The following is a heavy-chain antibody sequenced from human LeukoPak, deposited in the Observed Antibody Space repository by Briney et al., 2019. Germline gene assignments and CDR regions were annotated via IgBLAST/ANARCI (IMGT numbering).Heavy chain of an antibody. J-gene: IGHJ4*02. Sequence: GGSLRLSCAASGFTFSSYAMTWVRQAPGKGLEWVSAIGGGGAITFYADSVKGRFTISRDNSKNALYLQMNSLRAEDTAVYYCAKFMEFAGRRFDYWGQGTLVTVSS. CDR1: GFTFSSYA. CDR2: IGGGGAIT. V-gene: IGHV3-23*01. CDR3: AKFMEFAGRRFDY. D-gene: IGHD3-3*01.